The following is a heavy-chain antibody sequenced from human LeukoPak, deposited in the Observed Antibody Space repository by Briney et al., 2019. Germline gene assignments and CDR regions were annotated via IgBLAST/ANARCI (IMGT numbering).Heavy chain of an antibody. CDR1: GGSISSGGYY. J-gene: IGHJ4*02. CDR3: ARDIGSSGYYFAY. Sequence: SETLSLTCTVSGGSISSGGYYWSWIRQHPGKGLEWIGYIYYSGSTYYNPSLKSRVTISVDTSKNQFSLKLSSVTAADTAVYYCARDIGSSGYYFAYWGQGTLVTVSS. D-gene: IGHD3-22*01. CDR2: IYYSGST. V-gene: IGHV4-31*03.